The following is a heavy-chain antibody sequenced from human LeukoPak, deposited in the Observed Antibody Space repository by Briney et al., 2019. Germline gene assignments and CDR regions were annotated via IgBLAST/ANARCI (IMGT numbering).Heavy chain of an antibody. D-gene: IGHD3-3*01. CDR3: AREVTIFGVVGLYSDY. CDR1: GYSISSGYY. CDR2: IYHSGST. V-gene: IGHV4-38-2*02. J-gene: IGHJ4*02. Sequence: SETLSLTCTVSGYSISSGYYWSCIRQPPGKGREWIGSIYHSGSTYYNPSLKSRVTISVDTSKNQFSLKLSSVTAADTAVYYCAREVTIFGVVGLYSDYWGQGTLVTVSS.